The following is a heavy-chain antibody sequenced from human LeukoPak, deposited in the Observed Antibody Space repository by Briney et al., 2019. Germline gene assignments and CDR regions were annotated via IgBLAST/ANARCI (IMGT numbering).Heavy chain of an antibody. CDR2: ISSSSSYI. V-gene: IGHV3-21*01. J-gene: IGHJ6*02. D-gene: IGHD3-9*01. CDR1: GFTFSSYS. Sequence: KSGGSLRLSCAASGFTFSSYSMNWVRQAPGEGLEWVSSISSSSSYIYYADSVKGRFTISRDNAKTSLYLQMNSLRAENTAVYYCARDLYDILTGGYYYYGMDVWGQGTTVTVSS. CDR3: ARDLYDILTGGYYYYGMDV.